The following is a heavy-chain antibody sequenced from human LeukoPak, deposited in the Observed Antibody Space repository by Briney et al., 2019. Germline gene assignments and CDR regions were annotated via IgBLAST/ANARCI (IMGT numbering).Heavy chain of an antibody. CDR1: GLTVRSNY. D-gene: IGHD6-19*01. V-gene: IGHV3-21*01. J-gene: IGHJ4*02. CDR2: ISSRSGYI. Sequence: WGSLRLSCAVSGLTVRSNYMSWVGQTRGKGLEWVSSISSRSGYIYYGDSAKGRFTISRDNAKNSLYLQMNTLRAEDTAVYYCASFDSSGWHYFDYGGQATLATVSA. CDR3: ASFDSSGWHYFDY.